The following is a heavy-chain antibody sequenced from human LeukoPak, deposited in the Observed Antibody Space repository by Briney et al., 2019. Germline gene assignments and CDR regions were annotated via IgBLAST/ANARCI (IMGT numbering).Heavy chain of an antibody. V-gene: IGHV4-61*02. CDR3: ARDPGSSSSPFDY. CDR2: IYTSGST. Sequence: PSQTLSLTCTVSGGSISSGSYYWSWIRQPAGKGLEWIGRIYTSGSTYYNPSLKSRVTISVDRSKNQFSLKLSSVTAADTAVYYCARDPGSSSSPFDYWGQGTLVTVSS. D-gene: IGHD6-6*01. J-gene: IGHJ4*02. CDR1: GGSISSGSYY.